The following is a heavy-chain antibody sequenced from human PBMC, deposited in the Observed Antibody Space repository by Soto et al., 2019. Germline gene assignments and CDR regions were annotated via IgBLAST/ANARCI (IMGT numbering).Heavy chain of an antibody. D-gene: IGHD3-10*01. J-gene: IGHJ6*02. CDR3: AKDRYYGSGSYYHGMDV. CDR2: ISYDGSNK. V-gene: IGHV3-30*18. Sequence: PGGSLRLSCAASGFTFSSYGIHWVRQAPGKGLEWVAVISYDGSNKYYADSVKGRFTISRDNSKNTLYLQMNSLRAEDTAVYYCAKDRYYGSGSYYHGMDVWGQGTTVTVPS. CDR1: GFTFSSYG.